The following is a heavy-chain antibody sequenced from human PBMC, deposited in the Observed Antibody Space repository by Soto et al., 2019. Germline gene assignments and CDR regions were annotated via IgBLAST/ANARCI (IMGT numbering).Heavy chain of an antibody. CDR2: INAGNGNT. V-gene: IGHV1-3*05. J-gene: IGHJ4*02. CDR3: ARLAAGFDY. D-gene: IGHD6-13*01. CDR1: GYTFTSYA. Sequence: QVQLVQSGAEEKKPGASVKVSCKASGYTFTSYAMHWVRQAPGQRLEWMGWINAGNGNTKYSQKFQGRVTITTDTSASPAYMERSSLRSDATAIYDCARLAAGFDYWGQGTLVTVSS.